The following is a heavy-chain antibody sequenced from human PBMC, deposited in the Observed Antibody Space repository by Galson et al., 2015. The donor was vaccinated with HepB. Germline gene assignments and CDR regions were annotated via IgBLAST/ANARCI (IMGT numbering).Heavy chain of an antibody. CDR2: ISGSGGST. D-gene: IGHD3-22*01. V-gene: IGHV3-23*01. J-gene: IGHJ4*02. CDR3: AKGSYYYDSSGPCGD. Sequence: SLRLSCAASGFTFSSYAMSWVRQAPGKGLEWVSAISGSGGSTYYADSVKGRFTISRDNSKNTLYLQMNSLRAEDTAVYYCAKGSYYYDSSGPCGDWGQGTLVTVSS. CDR1: GFTFSSYA.